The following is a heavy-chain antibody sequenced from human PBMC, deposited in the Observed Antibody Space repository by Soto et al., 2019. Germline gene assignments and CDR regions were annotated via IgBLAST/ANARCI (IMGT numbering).Heavy chain of an antibody. CDR1: GYTFTSYA. D-gene: IGHD3-10*01. CDR2: INAGNGNT. CDR3: ARDHWDKDGSGLFRH. Sequence: QVQLVQSGAEVKKPGASVKVSCKASGYTFTSYAMHWVRQAPGQRLEWMGWINAGNGNTKYSQKFQGRVTTTRDTSASTAYMELSSLRSEDTAVYYCARDHWDKDGSGLFRHWGQGTLVTVSS. J-gene: IGHJ4*02. V-gene: IGHV1-3*01.